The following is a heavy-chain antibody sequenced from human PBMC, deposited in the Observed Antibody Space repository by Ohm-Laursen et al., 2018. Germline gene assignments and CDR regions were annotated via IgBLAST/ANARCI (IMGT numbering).Heavy chain of an antibody. CDR1: GFTFSSYG. CDR2: ISNDGGNK. D-gene: IGHD3-22*01. CDR3: AKDLGSGYYWYFDL. V-gene: IGHV3-33*06. J-gene: IGHJ2*01. Sequence: SLRLSCAASGFTFSSYGMHWVRQAPGKGLEWVAVISNDGGNKYYADSVKGRFTISRDNSKNTLYLQMNSLRADDTAVYYCAKDLGSGYYWYFDLWGRGTLVTVSS.